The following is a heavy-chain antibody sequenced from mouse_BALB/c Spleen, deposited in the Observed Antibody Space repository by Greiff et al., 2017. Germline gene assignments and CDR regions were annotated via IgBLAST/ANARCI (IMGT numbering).Heavy chain of an antibody. CDR3: ARGGYYAMDY. V-gene: IGHV5-17*02. Sequence: EVKLQESGGGFVQPGGSRKLSCAASGFTFSSFGMHWVRQAPEKGLEWVAYISSGSSTIYYADTVKGRFTISRDNPKNTLFLQMTSLRSEDTAMYYCARGGYYAMDYWGQGTAVTVSS. J-gene: IGHJ4*01. CDR2: ISSGSSTI. CDR1: GFTFSSFG.